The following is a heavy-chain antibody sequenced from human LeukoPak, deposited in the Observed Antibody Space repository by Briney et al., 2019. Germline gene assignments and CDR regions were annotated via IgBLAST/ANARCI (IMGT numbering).Heavy chain of an antibody. D-gene: IGHD1-26*01. J-gene: IGHJ4*02. CDR1: GFTFSNFS. CDR3: ARDKGATRFSY. Sequence: WGSLRLSSAASGFTFSNFSMNWVPQAPGQGLEWVSSISSSSSYIYYADSVKGRFTISRDNAKNSLYLQMNSLRAEDTAVYYCARDKGATRFSYWGQGTLVTVSS. V-gene: IGHV3-21*01. CDR2: ISSSSSYI.